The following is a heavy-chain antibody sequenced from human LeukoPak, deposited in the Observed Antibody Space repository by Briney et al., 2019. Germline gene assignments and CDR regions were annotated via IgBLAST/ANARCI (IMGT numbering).Heavy chain of an antibody. Sequence: PSETLSLTCTVSGGSISSYYWSWIRQPPGKGLEWIGYIYYSGSTNYNPSLKSRVTISVDTSKNQFSLKLSSVTAADTAVYYCARGDCDILTGYYTGIDYWGQGTLVTVSS. CDR1: GGSISSYY. V-gene: IGHV4-59*01. CDR3: ARGDCDILTGYYTGIDY. J-gene: IGHJ4*02. CDR2: IYYSGST. D-gene: IGHD3-9*01.